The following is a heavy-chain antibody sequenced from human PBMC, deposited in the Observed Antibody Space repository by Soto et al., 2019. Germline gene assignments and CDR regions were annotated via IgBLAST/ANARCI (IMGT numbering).Heavy chain of an antibody. Sequence: ISGERRGENYCKYRLSWVRQMPGKGLEWMGIIYPGDSDTRYSPSFQGQVTISADKSISTAYLQWSSLKASDTAMYYCARRDYYDYWGQGTLVTVSS. J-gene: IGHJ4*02. CDR3: ARRDYYDY. CDR2: IYPGDSDT. CDR1: GENYCKYR. V-gene: IGHV5-51*01.